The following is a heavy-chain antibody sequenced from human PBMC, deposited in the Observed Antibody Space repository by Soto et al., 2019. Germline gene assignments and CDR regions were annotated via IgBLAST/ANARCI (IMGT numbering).Heavy chain of an antibody. CDR2: ISGSGGST. CDR1: GFTFSSYA. Sequence: GGSLRLSCAASGFTFSSYAMSWVRQAPGKGLEWVSAISGSGGSTYYADSVKGRFTISRDNSKNTLYLQMNSLRAEDTAVYYCAKDSWGLIIRKNYWLDPWGQGTLVTVYS. V-gene: IGHV3-23*01. J-gene: IGHJ5*02. CDR3: AKDSWGLIIRKNYWLDP. D-gene: IGHD1-26*01.